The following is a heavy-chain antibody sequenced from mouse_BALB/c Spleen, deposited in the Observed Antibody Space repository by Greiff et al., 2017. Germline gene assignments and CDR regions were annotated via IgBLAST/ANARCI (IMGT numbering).Heavy chain of an antibody. Sequence: VQLQQSGGGLVQPGGSLKLSCAASGFTFSSYGMSWVRQTPDKRLELVATINSNGGSTYYPDSVKGRFTISRDNAKNTLYLQMSSLKSEDTAMYYCARDFYYGSSSFAYWGQGTLVTVSA. CDR2: INSNGGST. CDR3: ARDFYYGSSSFAY. D-gene: IGHD1-1*01. CDR1: GFTFSSYG. J-gene: IGHJ3*01. V-gene: IGHV5-6-3*01.